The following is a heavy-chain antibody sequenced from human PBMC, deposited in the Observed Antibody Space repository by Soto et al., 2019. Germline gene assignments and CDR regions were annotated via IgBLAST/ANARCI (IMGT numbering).Heavy chain of an antibody. D-gene: IGHD3-16*01. CDR3: STYSYYDHSSGYTAS. Sequence: SETLSLTCSVSGGSITRRNHYWGWVRQPPGKGLEWVASIHHTGTTYYNPSLRSRITMSIDTSNNRFSLSLTSVTAADTDTYLCSTYSYYDHSSGYTASWGKGTLVTVSS. CDR1: GGSITRRNHY. CDR2: IHHTGTT. V-gene: IGHV4-39*01. J-gene: IGHJ4*02.